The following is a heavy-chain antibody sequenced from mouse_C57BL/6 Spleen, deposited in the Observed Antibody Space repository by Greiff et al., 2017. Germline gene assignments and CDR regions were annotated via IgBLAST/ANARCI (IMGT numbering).Heavy chain of an antibody. D-gene: IGHD2-2*01. CDR3: ARSDYGYDGGFAY. J-gene: IGHJ3*01. Sequence: VQLQQSGPELVKPGASVKIPCKASGYTFTDYNMDWVKQSHGKSLEWIGDINPNNGGTIYNQKFKGKATLTVDKSSSTAYMELRSLTSEDTAVYYCARSDYGYDGGFAYWGQGTLVTVSA. CDR1: GYTFTDYN. V-gene: IGHV1-18*01. CDR2: INPNNGGT.